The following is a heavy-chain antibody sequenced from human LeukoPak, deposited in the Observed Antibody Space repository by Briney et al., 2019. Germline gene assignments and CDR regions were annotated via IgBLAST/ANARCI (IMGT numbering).Heavy chain of an antibody. V-gene: IGHV3-7*01. CDR3: ARDCLGSQFWSGYYLGPDNYFDY. CDR1: GLTFNRYW. D-gene: IGHD3-3*01. Sequence: GGSLRLSCVASGLTFNRYWMSWLRQVPGKGLEWVANIKQDGTETHYVDSVKGRFTISRDNAKSSLYLQMNSLRAEDTAVYYCARDCLGSQFWSGYYLGPDNYFDYWSQGSLATVSS. CDR2: IKQDGTET. J-gene: IGHJ4*02.